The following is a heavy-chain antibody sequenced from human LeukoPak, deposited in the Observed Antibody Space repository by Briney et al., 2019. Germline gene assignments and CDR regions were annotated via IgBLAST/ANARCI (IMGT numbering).Heavy chain of an antibody. Sequence: GGSLRLSCAASGFTFSSYGMHWVRQAPGKGLEWVAVIWYDGSNKYYADSVKGRFTISRDNSKNTLYLQMNSLRAEDTAVYYCARDQCSGGSCYRSAFDIWGQGTMVTVSS. CDR2: IWYDGSNK. CDR3: ARDQCSGGSCYRSAFDI. D-gene: IGHD2-15*01. V-gene: IGHV3-33*08. J-gene: IGHJ3*02. CDR1: GFTFSSYG.